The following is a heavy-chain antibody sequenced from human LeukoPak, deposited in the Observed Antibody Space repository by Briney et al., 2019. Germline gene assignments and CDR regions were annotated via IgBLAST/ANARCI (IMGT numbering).Heavy chain of an antibody. CDR3: ARSRVAAAGGHFDY. D-gene: IGHD6-13*01. Sequence: TFRNYWMGWVRQPPGKGLEWIGSIYYSGSTYYNPSLKSRVTISVDTSKNQFSLKLSSVTAADTAVYYCARSRVAAAGGHFDYWGQGTLVTVSS. V-gene: IGHV4-39*07. J-gene: IGHJ4*02. CDR2: IYYSGST. CDR1: TFRNYW.